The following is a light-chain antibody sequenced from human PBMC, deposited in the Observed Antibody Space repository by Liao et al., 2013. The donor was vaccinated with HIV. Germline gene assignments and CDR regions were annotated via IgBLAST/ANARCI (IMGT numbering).Light chain of an antibody. V-gene: IGLV3-21*01. Sequence: SYVLTQPPSVSVAPGKTATITCGGNNIGSKSVHWYQKKPGQAPVLAIYEDRNRPAGFPGRFSGSNSGITATLSINRVEAGDEAEYYCQVWDSDGDYVVFGGGTKLTVL. CDR1: NIGSKS. CDR2: EDR. CDR3: QVWDSDGDYVV. J-gene: IGLJ2*01.